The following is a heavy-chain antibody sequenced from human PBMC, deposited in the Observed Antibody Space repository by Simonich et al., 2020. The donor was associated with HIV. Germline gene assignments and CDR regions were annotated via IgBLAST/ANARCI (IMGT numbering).Heavy chain of an antibody. D-gene: IGHD4-17*01. Sequence: QVQLQQWGAGLLKPSETLSLTCAVYGGSFSGYYWSWIRQPPGKGLEWIGEIKHSGSTNYNPSLKSRVTISVDTSKNQFSLKLISVTAADTAVYYCARRHPTTVTTPYFDYWGQGTLVTVSS. J-gene: IGHJ4*02. CDR1: GGSFSGYY. CDR2: IKHSGST. CDR3: ARRHPTTVTTPYFDY. V-gene: IGHV4-34*01.